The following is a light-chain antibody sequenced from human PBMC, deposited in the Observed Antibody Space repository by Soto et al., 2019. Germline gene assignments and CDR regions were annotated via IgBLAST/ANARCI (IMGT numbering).Light chain of an antibody. CDR2: AAS. CDR3: QQYGTSLT. J-gene: IGKJ4*01. CDR1: QSIKNNF. V-gene: IGKV3-20*01. Sequence: IVLTQSPGALSLSPGEGATLSCRASQSIKNNFLAWYQQRPGQAPRLLIHAASIRASGISDRFTGTASGTDFTLTIRRLEPDDVGVYYCQQYGTSLTFGGGTRVE.